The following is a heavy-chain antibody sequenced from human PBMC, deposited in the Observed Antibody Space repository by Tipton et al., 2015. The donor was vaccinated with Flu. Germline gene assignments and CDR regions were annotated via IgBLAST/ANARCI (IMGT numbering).Heavy chain of an antibody. CDR1: GFTFTPHW. CDR3: ARVGYYAFRD. J-gene: IGHJ4*02. D-gene: IGHD2-2*01. Sequence: SLRLSCVASGFTFTPHWMSWVRQAPGKGLEWVANLDPLGSEIYYVDSVKGRFTISRDNVKNSLYLQMNSLRAEDTAVYYCARVGYYAFRDWGQGTLVAVSS. V-gene: IGHV3-7*01. CDR2: LDPLGSEI.